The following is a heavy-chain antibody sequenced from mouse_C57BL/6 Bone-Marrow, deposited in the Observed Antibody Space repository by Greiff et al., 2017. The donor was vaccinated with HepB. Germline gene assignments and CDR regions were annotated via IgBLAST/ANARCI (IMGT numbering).Heavy chain of an antibody. CDR3: SRNHRVDWYFEV. V-gene: IGHV5-4*03. J-gene: IGHJ1*03. CDR2: ISDGGSYT. Sequence: EVMLVESGGGLVKPGGSLKLSCAASGFTFSSYAMSWVRQTPEKRLEWVATISDGGSYTYYPDNVKGRFTISRDNAKNTLYLQKSQLKSEDTAMYYCSRNHRVDWYFEVWGTGTTVTVSS. CDR1: GFTFSSYA.